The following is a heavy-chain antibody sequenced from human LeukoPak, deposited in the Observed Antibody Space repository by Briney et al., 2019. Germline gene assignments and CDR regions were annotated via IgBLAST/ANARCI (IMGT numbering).Heavy chain of an antibody. D-gene: IGHD4-17*01. CDR2: IYSGGST. Sequence: PGGSLRLSCAASGFTVSSNYMSWVRQAPGKGLEWVSVIYSGGSTYYADSVKGRFTISRDNSKNTLYLQMNSLRAEDTAVYYCARLYGDSNFDYWGQGTLVTVSS. V-gene: IGHV3-53*01. CDR3: ARLYGDSNFDY. CDR1: GFTVSSNY. J-gene: IGHJ4*02.